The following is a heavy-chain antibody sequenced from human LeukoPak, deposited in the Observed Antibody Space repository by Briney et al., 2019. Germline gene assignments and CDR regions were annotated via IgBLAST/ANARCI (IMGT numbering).Heavy chain of an antibody. D-gene: IGHD3-10*01. CDR3: ARVSWYGSGNSINFDY. J-gene: IGHJ4*02. V-gene: IGHV3-74*01. CDR2: IKSDGSST. Sequence: PGGSLRLSCAASGFTFRSYWMHWVRLPPGKGLVWVSRIKSDGSSTSYADFVKGRFTISRDNAKNSLYLQMNNLRAEDTAVYYCARVSWYGSGNSINFDYWGQGTLVTVSS. CDR1: GFTFRSYW.